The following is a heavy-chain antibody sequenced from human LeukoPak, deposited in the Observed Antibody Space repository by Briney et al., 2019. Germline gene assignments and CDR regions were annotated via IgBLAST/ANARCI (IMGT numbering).Heavy chain of an antibody. Sequence: GGSLRLSCAASGFTFSSYAMHWVRQAPGKGLEWVAVISYDGSNKYYADSVKGRFTISRGNSKNTLYLQMNSLRAEDTAVYYCARDRGRGGYNYPFDYWGQGTLVTVSS. CDR3: ARDRGRGGYNYPFDY. CDR2: ISYDGSNK. J-gene: IGHJ4*02. D-gene: IGHD5-24*01. CDR1: GFTFSSYA. V-gene: IGHV3-30-3*01.